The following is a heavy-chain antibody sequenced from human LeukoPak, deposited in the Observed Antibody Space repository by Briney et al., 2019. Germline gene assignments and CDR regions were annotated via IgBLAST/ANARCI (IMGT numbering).Heavy chain of an antibody. Sequence: SGGSLRLSCAASGFTFSSYSMNWVRQAPGKGLEWIGEINHSGSTNYNPSLKSRVTISVDTSKNQFSLKLSSVTAADTAVYYCASSSSPYYYYYYYMDVWGKGTTVTVSS. CDR2: INHSGST. CDR3: ASSSSPYYYYYYYMDV. V-gene: IGHV4-34*01. J-gene: IGHJ6*03. CDR1: GFTFSSYS. D-gene: IGHD6-6*01.